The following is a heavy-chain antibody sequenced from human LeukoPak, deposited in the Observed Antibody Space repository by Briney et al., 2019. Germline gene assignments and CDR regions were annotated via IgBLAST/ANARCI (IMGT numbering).Heavy chain of an antibody. CDR2: ISYSGST. CDR3: ARGNVRLYDYVWGSYRPHFDY. D-gene: IGHD3-16*02. V-gene: IGHV4-30-4*01. CDR1: GGSISSGDYY. Sequence: PSETLSPTCTVSGGSISSGDYYWSWIRQPPGTGLEWIGYISYSGSTYYNPSLKSRVTISVDTSKNQFSLKLSSVTAADTAVYYCARGNVRLYDYVWGSYRPHFDYWGQGTLVTVSS. J-gene: IGHJ4*02.